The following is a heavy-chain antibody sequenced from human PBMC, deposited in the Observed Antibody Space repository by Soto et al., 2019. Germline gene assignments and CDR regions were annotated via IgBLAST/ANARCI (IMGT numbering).Heavy chain of an antibody. V-gene: IGHV3-66*01. CDR1: AVTARRDS. J-gene: IGHJ6*03. Sequence: GSRRLSCAASAVTARRDSMIWVRQAPEKGLEWVSVIYSGGSTYYADSVKGRFTISRDNSKNTLYLQMNSLRAEDTAVYYCARDLADRQRSGNYHYYMSFPARRSTVTVSS. D-gene: IGHD2-21*01. CDR3: ARDLADRQRSGNYHYYMSF. CDR2: IYSGGST.